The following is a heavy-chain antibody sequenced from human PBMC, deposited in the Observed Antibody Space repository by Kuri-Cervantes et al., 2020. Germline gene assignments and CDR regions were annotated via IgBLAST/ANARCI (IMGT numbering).Heavy chain of an antibody. J-gene: IGHJ4*02. CDR3: ARDKHSYGLATKDY. D-gene: IGHD5-18*01. Sequence: GESLKISCAASGFTFSDYYMSWIRQAPGKGLEWVSYISSSGSTIYYADSVKGRFTISRDNAKNSLYLQMNSLRAEDTAVYYCARDKHSYGLATKDYWGQGTLVTVSS. CDR1: GFTFSDYY. CDR2: ISSSGSTI. V-gene: IGHV3-11*04.